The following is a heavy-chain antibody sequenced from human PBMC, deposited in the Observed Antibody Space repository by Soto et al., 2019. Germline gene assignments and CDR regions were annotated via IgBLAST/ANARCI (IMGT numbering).Heavy chain of an antibody. D-gene: IGHD6-13*01. J-gene: IGHJ6*02. CDR2: INHSGST. CDR1: GGSISSSNW. V-gene: IGHV4-4*02. CDR3: ARGRIAAAGRRYYYGMDV. Sequence: PSETLSLTCAVSGGSISSSNWWSWVRQPPGKGLEWIGEINHSGSTNYNPSLKSRVTISVDTSKNQFSLKLSSVTAADTAVYYCARGRIAAAGRRYYYGMDVWGQGTTVTV.